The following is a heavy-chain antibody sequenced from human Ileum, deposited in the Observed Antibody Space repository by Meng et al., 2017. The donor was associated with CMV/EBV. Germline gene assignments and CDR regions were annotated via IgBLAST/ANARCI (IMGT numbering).Heavy chain of an antibody. CDR1: GFTFSSYA. D-gene: IGHD5-12*01. V-gene: IGHV3-30*04. CDR3: ARDRLPLGGMDV. J-gene: IGHJ6*02. Sequence: GESLKISCAASGFTFSSYAMHWVRQAPGKGLEWVAVISYDGSNKYYADSVKGRFTISRDNSKNTLFLEMNSLRAEDTAIYYCARDRLPLGGMDVWGQGTTVTVSS. CDR2: ISYDGSNK.